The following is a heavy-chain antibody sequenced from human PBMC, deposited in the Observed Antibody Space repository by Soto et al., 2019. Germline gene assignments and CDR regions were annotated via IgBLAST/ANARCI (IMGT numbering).Heavy chain of an antibody. CDR2: FHHSGSI. D-gene: IGHD6-25*01. J-gene: IGHJ4*02. CDR3: ARDHYSSGYLVSPY. CDR1: GYSISSGYY. V-gene: IGHV4-38-2*02. Sequence: WETLSLTCAVSGYSISSGYYWGWARQPPGKGLEWIGSFHHSGSISYNPSLKPRVTMSADMSKNEFSLKLSFVTAADTAVYYCARDHYSSGYLVSPYWGQGALVTVSS.